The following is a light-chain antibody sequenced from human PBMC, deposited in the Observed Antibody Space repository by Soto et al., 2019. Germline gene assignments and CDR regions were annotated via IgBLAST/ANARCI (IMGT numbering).Light chain of an antibody. CDR1: QSIFNTY. J-gene: IGKJ2*01. Sequence: EIVLPQSPGTLSSSPRERATLSCRASQSIFNTYLAWYQQKPVQAPSLLVYGASFGATGMPDRFSGSGSWTDFTLTTRRFESEDFAVYYCQQYGCSPFSFGQGTRVEIK. V-gene: IGKV3-20*01. CDR3: QQYGCSPFS. CDR2: GAS.